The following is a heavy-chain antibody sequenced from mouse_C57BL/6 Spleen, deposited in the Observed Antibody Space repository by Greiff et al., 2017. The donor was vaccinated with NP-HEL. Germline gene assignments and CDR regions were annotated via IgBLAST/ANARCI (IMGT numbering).Heavy chain of an antibody. D-gene: IGHD2-4*01. CDR1: GYTFTDYY. CDR2: INPYNGGT. V-gene: IGHV1-19*01. Sequence: VQLQQSGPVLVKPGASVKMSCKASGYTFTDYYMNWVKQSHGKSLEWIGVINPYNGGTSYNQKFKGKATLTVDKSSSTAYMELNSLTSEDSAVYYCARRDYDVAWFAYWGQGTLVTVSA. J-gene: IGHJ3*01. CDR3: ARRDYDVAWFAY.